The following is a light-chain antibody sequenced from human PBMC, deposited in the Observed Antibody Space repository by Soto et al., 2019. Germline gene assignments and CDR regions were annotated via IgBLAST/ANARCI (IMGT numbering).Light chain of an antibody. J-gene: IGKJ2*01. CDR2: GAS. Sequence: EIVLTQSPGTLSLSPGERATLSCRASQSVSSRYLAWYQQKPGQAPRLLMYGASSMATGIPDRFSGSGSGTDFTLTISRLEPEDFAVYYCQQYGSSPPYTFGQGTKLEIK. CDR1: QSVSSRY. CDR3: QQYGSSPPYT. V-gene: IGKV3-20*01.